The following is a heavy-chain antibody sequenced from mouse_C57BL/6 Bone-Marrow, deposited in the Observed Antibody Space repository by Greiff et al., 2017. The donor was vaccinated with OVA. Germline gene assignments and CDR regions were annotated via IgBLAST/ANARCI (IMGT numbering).Heavy chain of an antibody. CDR1: GYTFTSYW. D-gene: IGHD1-1*02. V-gene: IGHV1-52*01. J-gene: IGHJ3*01. CDR2: IDPSDSET. CDR3: ARDQLWPQGFAY. Sequence: VQLKQSGAELVRPGSSVKLSCKASGYTFTSYWMHWVKQRPIQGLEWIGNIDPSDSETHYNQKFKDKATLTVDKSSSTAYMQLSSLTSEDSAVYYCARDQLWPQGFAYWGQGTLVTVSA.